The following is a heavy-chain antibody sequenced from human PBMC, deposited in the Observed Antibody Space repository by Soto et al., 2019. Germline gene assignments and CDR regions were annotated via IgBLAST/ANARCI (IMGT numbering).Heavy chain of an antibody. CDR1: GGSISSYY. Sequence: KQSQTLSLTCTVSGGSISSYYWSWIRQPPGKGLEWIGYIYYSGSTNYNPSLKSRVTISVDTSKNQFSLKLSSVTAADTAVYYCARSAPRPFDYGDYVSSYYYYYMDVWGKGTTVTVSS. D-gene: IGHD4-17*01. CDR2: IYYSGST. V-gene: IGHV4-59*01. CDR3: ARSAPRPFDYGDYVSSYYYYYMDV. J-gene: IGHJ6*03.